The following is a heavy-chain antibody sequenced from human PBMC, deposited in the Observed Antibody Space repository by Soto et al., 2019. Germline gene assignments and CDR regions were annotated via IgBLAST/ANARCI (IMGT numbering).Heavy chain of an antibody. J-gene: IGHJ3*02. D-gene: IGHD3-3*01. CDR2: INPATGAA. CDR1: GYPVTAYY. V-gene: IGHV1-2*02. CDR3: AGGGGVGVAGSAAFDM. Sequence: QLHLVQSGAVVKKPGASVTVSCSASGYPVTAYYMHWVRQAPGRGLEWMGGINPATGAAKYTQTFQGRVTWTRDTCTSTVFMELSGLASEDTAVFYFAGGGGVGVAGSAAFDMWGQGTLVTVSS.